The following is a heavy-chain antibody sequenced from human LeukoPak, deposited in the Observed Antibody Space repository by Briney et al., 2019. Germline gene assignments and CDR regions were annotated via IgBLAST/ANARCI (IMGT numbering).Heavy chain of an antibody. J-gene: IGHJ4*02. CDR1: GYTFTSHG. D-gene: IGHD3-22*01. V-gene: IGHV1-18*01. CDR2: ISAYNGNT. CDR3: ARHHPDSSGYYYSDY. Sequence: ASVKVSCKASGYTFTSHGISWVRQAPGQGLEWMGWISAYNGNTNYAQKLQGRVTMTTDTSTSTAYMELRSLRSDDTAVYYCARHHPDSSGYYYSDYWGQGTLVTVSS.